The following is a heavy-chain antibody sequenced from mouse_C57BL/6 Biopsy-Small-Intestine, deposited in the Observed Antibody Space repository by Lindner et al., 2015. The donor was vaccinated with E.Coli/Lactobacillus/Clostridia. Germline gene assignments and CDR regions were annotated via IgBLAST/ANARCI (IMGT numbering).Heavy chain of an antibody. J-gene: IGHJ3*01. Sequence: VQLQESGGGLVQPKGSLKLSCAASGFSFNTYAMNWVRQAPGKGLEWVARIRSKSNNYATYYADSVKDRFTISRDDSESMLYLQMNNLKTEDTAMYYCVRHYYGSGAWLAYWGQGTLVTVSA. CDR1: GFSFNTYA. CDR2: IRSKSNNYAT. D-gene: IGHD1-1*01. V-gene: IGHV10-1*01. CDR3: VRHYYGSGAWLAY.